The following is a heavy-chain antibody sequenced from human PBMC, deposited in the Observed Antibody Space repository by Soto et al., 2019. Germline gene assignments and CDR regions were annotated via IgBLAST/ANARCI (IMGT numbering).Heavy chain of an antibody. D-gene: IGHD3-9*01. CDR2: LYQRGRT. J-gene: IGHJ4*02. Sequence: SGTLSLTCAVYGVSFRGYYCGWIRQPPGKGLGGIVELYQRGRTNYNPSLRDGVTTSVDTSKHEFSLKLSAVPAADTAVYYCARHLTHYDIWTGYGDYYHDSGSYPLDYWGKGTPVTVSS. V-gene: IGHV4-34*01. CDR1: GVSFRGYY. CDR3: ARHLTHYDIWTGYGDYYHDSGSYPLDY.